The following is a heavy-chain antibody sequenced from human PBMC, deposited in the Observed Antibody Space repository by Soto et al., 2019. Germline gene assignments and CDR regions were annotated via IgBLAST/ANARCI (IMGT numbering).Heavy chain of an antibody. CDR1: GYTLTELS. D-gene: IGHD3-10*01. J-gene: IGHJ3*02. CDR2: FDPEDGET. V-gene: IGHV1-24*01. CDR3: ATDHPSLGELFSVGAFDI. Sequence: QVQLVQSGAAVKKPGASVKVSCKVSGYTLTELSMHWVRQAPGKGLEWLGGFDPEDGETIYAEKFQGRVTMTEDTSTDTAYMELSSLRSEDTAVYYCATDHPSLGELFSVGAFDIWGQGTMVTVSS.